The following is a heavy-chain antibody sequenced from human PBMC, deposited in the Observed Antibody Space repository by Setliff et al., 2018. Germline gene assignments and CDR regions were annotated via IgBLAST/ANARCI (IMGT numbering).Heavy chain of an antibody. Sequence: GGSLSLSCEASGFTFSDNGMAWVRQSPGMGLEWVASISSSSTKIFYAETVRGRFNISRDNAKNSLYLQMSSLRVEDTAVYFCARGRPTYYDSFTFNRRLDYWGRGTLVTVSS. D-gene: IGHD3-22*01. J-gene: IGHJ4*02. CDR1: GFTFSDNG. V-gene: IGHV3-21*06. CDR3: ARGRPTYYDSFTFNRRLDY. CDR2: ISSSSTKI.